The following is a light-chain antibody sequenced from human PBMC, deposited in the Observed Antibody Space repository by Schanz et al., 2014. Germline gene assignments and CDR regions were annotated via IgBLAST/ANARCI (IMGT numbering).Light chain of an antibody. CDR1: QSIGKY. CDR3: QQYNTYCS. CDR2: AAS. V-gene: IGKV1-16*01. J-gene: IGKJ2*02. Sequence: DIHMTQSPSSLSPSVGDRVTITCRSSQSIGKYVNWYQQTPGKAPRLLIYAASTLQSGVPSRFSGSGSGTEFTLTISSLQPDDFATYYCQQYNTYCSFGQGTKLEIK.